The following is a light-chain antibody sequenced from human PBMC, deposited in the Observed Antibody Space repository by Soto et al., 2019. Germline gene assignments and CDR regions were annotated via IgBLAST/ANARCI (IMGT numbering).Light chain of an antibody. CDR1: KSVLYSSNNKNY. Sequence: DIVMTQSPDSLAVSLGERATINCKSSKSVLYSSNNKNYLAWYQQKPGQPPKLLIYWASTRESGVPDRFSGSGSGTDFTLTISSLQAEDVAVYYCQQYYRTPLTFGGGTKVEIK. V-gene: IGKV4-1*01. CDR2: WAS. CDR3: QQYYRTPLT. J-gene: IGKJ4*01.